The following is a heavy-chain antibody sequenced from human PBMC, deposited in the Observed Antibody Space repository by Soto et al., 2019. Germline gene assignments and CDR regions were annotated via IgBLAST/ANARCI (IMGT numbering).Heavy chain of an antibody. Sequence: GASVKVSCKASGYTFTSYYMHWVRQAPGQGLEWMGIINPSGGSTSYAQKFQGRVTVTRDTSTSTVYMELSSLRSEDTAVYYCARVPNYDILTGYSYYYGMDVWGQGTTVTVSS. V-gene: IGHV1-46*01. J-gene: IGHJ6*02. CDR1: GYTFTSYY. CDR2: INPSGGST. D-gene: IGHD3-9*01. CDR3: ARVPNYDILTGYSYYYGMDV.